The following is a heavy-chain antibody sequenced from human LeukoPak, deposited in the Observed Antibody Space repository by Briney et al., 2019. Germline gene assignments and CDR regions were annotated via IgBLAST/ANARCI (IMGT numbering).Heavy chain of an antibody. CDR1: GFTFSNYG. J-gene: IGHJ4*02. CDR3: AKGLERESRLDS. Sequence: PGGSLRLSCVASGFTFSNYGMNWVRQAPGKGLEWVSAISGSGGSTYYADSVRGRFTISTDNSKNTLYLQMNSLRAEDTALYYCAKGLERESRLDSWGQGTLVTVSS. CDR2: ISGSGGST. D-gene: IGHD1-1*01. V-gene: IGHV3-23*01.